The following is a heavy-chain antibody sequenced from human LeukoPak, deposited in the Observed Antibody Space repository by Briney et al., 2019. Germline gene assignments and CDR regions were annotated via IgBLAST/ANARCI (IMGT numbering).Heavy chain of an antibody. J-gene: IGHJ4*02. V-gene: IGHV5-51*01. CDR2: IYPGDSDT. CDR1: GYTFTSYW. CDR3: ASSHYYDSSGYYS. Sequence: GESLKISCQGSGYTFTSYWIAWVRPMPGKGLGCMGIIYPGDSDTRYSPSFQGQVTISADKSISTAYLQWSSLKASDTAMYYCASSHYYDSSGYYSWGQGTLVTVSS. D-gene: IGHD3-22*01.